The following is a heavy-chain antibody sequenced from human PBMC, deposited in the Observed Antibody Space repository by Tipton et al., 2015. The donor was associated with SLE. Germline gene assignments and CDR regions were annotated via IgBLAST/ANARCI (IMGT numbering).Heavy chain of an antibody. J-gene: IGHJ5*02. CDR3: ARNVLRFLEWWGWFDP. Sequence: TLSLTCTVSGGSISSSSYYWGWIRQPPGKGLEWIGSIYCSGSTYYNPSLKSRVTISVDTSKNQFSLKLSSVTAADTAVYYCARNVLRFLEWWGWFDPWGQGTLVTVSS. D-gene: IGHD3-3*01. V-gene: IGHV4-39*07. CDR1: GGSISSSSYY. CDR2: IYCSGST.